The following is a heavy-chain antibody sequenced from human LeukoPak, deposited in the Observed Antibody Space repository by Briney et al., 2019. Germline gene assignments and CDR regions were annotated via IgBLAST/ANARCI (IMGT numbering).Heavy chain of an antibody. J-gene: IGHJ4*02. CDR1: GYTFTDYY. CDR2: ISPNSGAT. D-gene: IGHD4/OR15-4a*01. CDR3: DRYLWGSGSDYLDY. V-gene: IGHV1-2*06. Sequence: ASVKVSCKASGYTFTDYYVHWVRLVPGQGLEWMGRISPNSGATNCAEKFRGRVTMARDTSINTVYMEMSRLRSDDTAVYYGDRYLWGSGSDYLDYWGQGTLLTVSS.